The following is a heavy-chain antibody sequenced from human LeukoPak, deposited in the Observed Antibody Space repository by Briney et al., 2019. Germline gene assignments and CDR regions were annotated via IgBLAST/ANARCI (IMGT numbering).Heavy chain of an antibody. CDR3: ARNYDRLDY. J-gene: IGHJ4*02. V-gene: IGHV4-59*01. CDR2: IYYSGST. D-gene: IGHD3-22*01. Sequence: SETLSLTCTVSGGSISSYYWSWIRQPPGKGLEWIGYIYYSGSTNYNPSLKSRVTISVDTSKNQFSLKLSSMTAADTAVYYCARNYDRLDYWGQGTLVTVSS. CDR1: GGSISSYY.